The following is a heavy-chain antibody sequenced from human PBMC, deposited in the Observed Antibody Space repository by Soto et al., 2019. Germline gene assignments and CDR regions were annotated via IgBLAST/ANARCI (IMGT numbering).Heavy chain of an antibody. CDR2: IYYSGTT. CDR3: ARRQIQGPIDY. CDR1: GYSISSSNW. Sequence: QVQLQESGPGLVKPSDTLSLTCAVSGYSISSSNWWGWIRQPPGKGLEWIGYIYYSGTTYYNPSPTSXXTXSXPTPMNQFSLKLTSVTAVDTAVYYCARRQIQGPIDYWGQGTLVTVSS. V-gene: IGHV4-28*01. J-gene: IGHJ4*02.